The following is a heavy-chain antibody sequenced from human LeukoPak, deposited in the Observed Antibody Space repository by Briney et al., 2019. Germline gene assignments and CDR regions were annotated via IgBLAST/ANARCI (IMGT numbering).Heavy chain of an antibody. CDR2: IYPDDSDT. CDR1: GYSFTSYW. J-gene: IGHJ3*02. Sequence: GESLKISCKGSGYSFTSYWIGWVRQVPGKGLEWMGIIYPDDSDTNYRPSVEGQVTISADNSISTAYLQWNSLKVADTAMYYCASLVSSSSGRNAFDIWGQGTMVTVSS. CDR3: ASLVSSSSGRNAFDI. V-gene: IGHV5-51*01. D-gene: IGHD6-6*01.